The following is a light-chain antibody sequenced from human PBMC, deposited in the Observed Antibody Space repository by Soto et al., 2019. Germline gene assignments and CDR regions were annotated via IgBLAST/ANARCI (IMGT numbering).Light chain of an antibody. CDR3: SSYAGSNNFV. CDR2: SSH. V-gene: IGLV1-44*01. CDR1: SSNIGSNN. Sequence: QSVLTQPPSASGTPGQRGTLSCSGSSSNIGSNNVNWYQQLPGTAPKLLIYSSHQRPSGVPDRFSGSRSGTSASLAISGLQSEDEADYYCSSYAGSNNFVFGSGTTLTVL. J-gene: IGLJ1*01.